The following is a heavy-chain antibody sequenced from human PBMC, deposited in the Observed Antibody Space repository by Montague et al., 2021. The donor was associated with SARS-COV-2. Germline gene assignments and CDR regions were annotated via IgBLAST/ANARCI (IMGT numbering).Heavy chain of an antibody. CDR2: TYYRSKWYN. CDR1: GDSVSSNRAA. CDR3: SRGYCGGGSCYVFDY. D-gene: IGHD2-15*01. Sequence: CAISGDSVSSNRAAWNWLRQSPGRGLEWLGRTYYRSKWYNDHAVSLEXXITIDPDTSKNQFSLQLKSVTPEDTAVYYCSRGYCGGGSCYVFDYWGQGTLVTVSS. V-gene: IGHV6-1*01. J-gene: IGHJ4*02.